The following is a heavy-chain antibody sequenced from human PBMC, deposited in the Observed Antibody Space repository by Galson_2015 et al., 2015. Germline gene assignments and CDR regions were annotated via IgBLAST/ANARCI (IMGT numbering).Heavy chain of an antibody. CDR2: ISSSSSYI. CDR1: GFTFSSYS. Sequence: SLRLSCAASGFTFSSYSMNWVRQAPGKGLEWVSSISSSSSYIYYADSVKGRFTISRDNAKNSLYLQMNSLRAEDTAVYYCARDFSDSRAFDYWGQGTLVTVSS. CDR3: ARDFSDSRAFDY. V-gene: IGHV3-21*01. D-gene: IGHD6-13*01. J-gene: IGHJ4*02.